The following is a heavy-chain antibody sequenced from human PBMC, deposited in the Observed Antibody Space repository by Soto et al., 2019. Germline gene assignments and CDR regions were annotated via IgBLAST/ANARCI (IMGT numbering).Heavy chain of an antibody. J-gene: IGHJ5*02. V-gene: IGHV2-70*17. CDR1: GLSVSLSGMC. CDR3: ARSRLIGEHWFDP. CDR2: IDWDDEK. Sequence: GSGPTLVNPTQTLTLTCTLSGLSVSLSGMCVSWIRQPPGKAPEWLARIDWDDEKFYKTSLQTRLTISRDTSKNQVVLTMTDMDPADTGTYYCARSRLIGEHWFDPRGRRTLVTVSS.